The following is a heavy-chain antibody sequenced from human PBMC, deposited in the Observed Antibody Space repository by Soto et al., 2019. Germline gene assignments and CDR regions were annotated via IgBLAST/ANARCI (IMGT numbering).Heavy chain of an antibody. D-gene: IGHD3-10*01. V-gene: IGHV4-30-4*01. CDR1: GGSISSGNIY. J-gene: IGHJ4*02. CDR3: ARVTMVRGVMADY. CDR2: IYYTGST. Sequence: QVQLQESGPGVVRPSQILSLTCTVSGGSISSGNIYWSWIRQPPGKGLEWIGYIYYTGSTYYNPSLTSRVTISVNPSKNQFSLTLTSVTAADTAIYYGARVTMVRGVMADYWGQGTLVTVSS.